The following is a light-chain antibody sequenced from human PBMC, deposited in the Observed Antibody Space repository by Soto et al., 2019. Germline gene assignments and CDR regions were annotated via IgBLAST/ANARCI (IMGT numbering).Light chain of an antibody. CDR1: QSVSSN. CDR2: GAS. J-gene: IGKJ5*01. V-gene: IGKV3-15*01. Sequence: EIVMTQSPATLSVSPGERATLSCRASQSVSSNLAWYQQKPSQAPRLLIYGASTRATGIPARFSGSGSGTDFTLTISRLEPEDFAVYYCQQYGSSPRTFGQGTRLEI. CDR3: QQYGSSPRT.